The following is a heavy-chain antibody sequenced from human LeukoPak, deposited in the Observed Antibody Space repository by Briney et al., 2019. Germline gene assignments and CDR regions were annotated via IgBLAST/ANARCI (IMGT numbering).Heavy chain of an antibody. CDR1: GFTFSSYH. CDR2: ITSSSSTI. CDR3: ARGRFGSC. V-gene: IGHV3-48*02. D-gene: IGHD6-13*01. Sequence: GGSLRLSCAASGFTFSSYHVNWVRQAPGKGLEWVSYITSSSSTIYYADSVEGRFAISRDNAKNSLYLQMNSLRDEDTAVYYCARGRFGSCWGQGTLVTVSS. J-gene: IGHJ1*01.